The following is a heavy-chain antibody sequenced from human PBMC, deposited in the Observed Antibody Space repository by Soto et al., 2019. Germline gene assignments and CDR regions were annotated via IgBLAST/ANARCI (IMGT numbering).Heavy chain of an antibody. D-gene: IGHD3-22*01. CDR2: IIPILGIA. J-gene: IGHJ5*02. V-gene: IGHV1-69*02. Sequence: QVQLVQSGAEVKKPGSSVKVSCKASGGTFSSYTISWVRQAPGQGLEWMGRIIPILGIANYAQKFQVRINVAGDKSTGTPYMELGSQRSEVTAVYYCAGRDGYVADHYWFDPWGKGTLVIVSS. CDR3: AGRDGYVADHYWFDP. CDR1: GGTFSSYT.